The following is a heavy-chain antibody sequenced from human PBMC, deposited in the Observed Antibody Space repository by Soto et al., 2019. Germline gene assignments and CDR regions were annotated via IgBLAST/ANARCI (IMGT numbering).Heavy chain of an antibody. CDR3: AKDGGSVRYFDL. CDR2: ISYEGSNK. CDR1: GFTFSSYG. Sequence: QVQLVESGGGVVQPGRSLRLSCAASGFTFSSYGMHWVRQAPGKGLEWVAVISYEGSNKYYADSVKGRFTISRDNSKNTLYLQMNSLRAEDTAVYYCAKDGGSVRYFDLWGRGTLVTVSS. D-gene: IGHD3-16*01. J-gene: IGHJ2*01. V-gene: IGHV3-30*18.